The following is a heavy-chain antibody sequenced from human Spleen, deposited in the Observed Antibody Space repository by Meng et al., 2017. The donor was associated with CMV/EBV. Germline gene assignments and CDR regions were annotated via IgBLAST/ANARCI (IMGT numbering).Heavy chain of an antibody. J-gene: IGHJ4*02. CDR2: IWYDGSDK. Sequence: CEASGFTFTSYGMHWVRQAPGKGLEWVAMIWYDGSDKKYGDSVKGRFTISRDNSNNTLFLQVNSLRAEDTAVYYCAKGSGDSSTIDHWGQGILVTVSS. D-gene: IGHD3-22*01. V-gene: IGHV3-33*06. CDR1: GFTFTSYG. CDR3: AKGSGDSSTIDH.